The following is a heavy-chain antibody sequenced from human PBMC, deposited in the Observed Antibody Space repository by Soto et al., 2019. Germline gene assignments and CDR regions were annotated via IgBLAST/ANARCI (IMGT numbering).Heavy chain of an antibody. CDR1: GYTFTSYD. J-gene: IGHJ6*02. V-gene: IGHV1-8*01. CDR2: MNPNSGNT. CDR3: ARWPDGYYYYGMDV. Sequence: QVQLVQSGAEVKKPGASVKVSCKASGYTFTSYDINWVRQATGQGLEWMGWMNPNSGNTGYAQKFQGRVTMTRNPSISTAYMELGSLRSEDTAVYYCARWPDGYYYYGMDVWGQGTTVTVSS.